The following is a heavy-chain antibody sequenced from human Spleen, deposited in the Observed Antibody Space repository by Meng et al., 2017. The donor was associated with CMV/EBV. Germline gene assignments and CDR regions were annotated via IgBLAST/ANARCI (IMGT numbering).Heavy chain of an antibody. CDR3: AREVFRGLVVTRAFDY. CDR2: VNPNSGGT. Sequence: ASVKVSCKASGYTFTGYYIHWVRQAPGQGLEWMGWVNPNSGGTNFAQTFQGRVTMTRDTSISTTYLELSRLRSDDTAVYYCAREVFRGLVVTRAFDYWGQGTLVTVSS. J-gene: IGHJ4*02. V-gene: IGHV1-2*02. CDR1: GYTFTGYY. D-gene: IGHD4-23*01.